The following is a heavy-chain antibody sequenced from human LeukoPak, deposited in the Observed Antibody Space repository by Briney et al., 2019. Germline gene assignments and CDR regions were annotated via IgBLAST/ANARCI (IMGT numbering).Heavy chain of an antibody. D-gene: IGHD2-2*02. Sequence: GGSLRLSCVGSGFTFSNYWLTWVRQAPGKGLECVANIKQDGSEKSYVDSVKGRFTISRDNAKNSVYLQMNSLTTEDTAVYYCAKDEYQLLYSDYWGQGTLVTVSS. J-gene: IGHJ4*02. CDR1: GFTFSNYW. CDR2: IKQDGSEK. V-gene: IGHV3-7*01. CDR3: AKDEYQLLYSDY.